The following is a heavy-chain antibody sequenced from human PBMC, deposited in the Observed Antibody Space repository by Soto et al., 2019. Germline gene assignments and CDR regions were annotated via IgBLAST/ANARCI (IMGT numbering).Heavy chain of an antibody. CDR1: GFTFSSYG. D-gene: IGHD3-3*01. CDR3: AKVFPGWRVYDFWSAQTETEHDAFDI. CDR2: ISYDGSNK. Sequence: QVQLVESGGGVVQPGRSLRLSCAASGFTFSSYGMHWVRQAPGKGLEWVAVISYDGSNKYYADSVKGRFTISRDNSKNTLYLQMKSLRAEDTAVYYCAKVFPGWRVYDFWSAQTETEHDAFDIWGQGTMVTVSS. V-gene: IGHV3-30*18. J-gene: IGHJ3*02.